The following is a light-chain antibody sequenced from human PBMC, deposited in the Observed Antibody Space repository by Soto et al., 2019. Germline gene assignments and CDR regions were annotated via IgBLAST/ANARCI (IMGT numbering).Light chain of an antibody. CDR1: QTISSW. Sequence: DIHMTQSPSTVSVSVSDRVTITFRASQTISSWLAWYQQKPGKAPKLLIYKASTLKSGVPSRFSGSGSGTEFTLTISSLQTEDFATYYCQQYNILSTFGQGTKVDIK. V-gene: IGKV1-5*03. J-gene: IGKJ1*01. CDR3: QQYNILST. CDR2: KAS.